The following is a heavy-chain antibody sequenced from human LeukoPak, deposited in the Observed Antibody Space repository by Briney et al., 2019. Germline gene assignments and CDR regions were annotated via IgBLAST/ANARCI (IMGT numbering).Heavy chain of an antibody. CDR3: AREVWGPEY. CDR1: GFTFTKYW. CDR2: IKQDGSDK. V-gene: IGHV3-7*01. Sequence: GGSLRLSCAASGFTFTKYWMTWVRQAPGKGLEWVGNIKQDGSDKNYMDSVKGRFTISKDNTKNSVYLQMSSLRAEDTAVYYCAREVWGPEYWGQGTLVTVSS. J-gene: IGHJ4*02. D-gene: IGHD1-14*01.